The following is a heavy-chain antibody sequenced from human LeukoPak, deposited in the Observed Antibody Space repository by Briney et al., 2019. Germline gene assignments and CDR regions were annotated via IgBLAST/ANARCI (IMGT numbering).Heavy chain of an antibody. CDR1: GFSVSNDY. V-gene: IGHV3-53*01. CDR3: AKVAARPYMDV. CDR2: INRGGTT. Sequence: GGSLRLSCAVSGFSVSNDYINWVRQAPGKGLEWVSVINRGGTTYYADSVKGRFTISRDNSKNTLYLQMNSVRAEDTAVYYCAKVAARPYMDVWGKGTTVTVSS. D-gene: IGHD6-6*01. J-gene: IGHJ6*03.